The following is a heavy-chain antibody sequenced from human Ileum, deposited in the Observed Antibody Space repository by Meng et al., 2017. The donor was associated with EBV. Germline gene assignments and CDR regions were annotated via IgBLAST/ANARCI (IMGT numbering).Heavy chain of an antibody. Sequence: VQREELGPGLVDASMRLPLACVTSGDSVSSDKTAWNWLRQSPSRGLVWLGRTYSRYRRYYDYALSVKSRINISPDTSKNKVSLQLNSVTAEDTGIYYCVTSRIAKFDRWGQGTLVTVSS. CDR1: GDSVSSDKTA. CDR3: VTSRIAKFDR. J-gene: IGHJ5*02. CDR2: TYSRYRRYY. V-gene: IGHV6-1*01.